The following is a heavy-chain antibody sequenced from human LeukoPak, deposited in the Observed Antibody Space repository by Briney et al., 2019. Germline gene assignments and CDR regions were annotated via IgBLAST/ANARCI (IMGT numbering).Heavy chain of an antibody. Sequence: GGSLRLSCAASGFTFSSYDMHWVRQAPGKGLEWVTFIRYDASNKYYADSVKGRFTISRDNSGNTLYPQMNSLGVEDTAVYYCAGDFDYWGQGTLVTVSS. CDR1: GFTFSSYD. CDR3: AGDFDY. V-gene: IGHV3-30*02. J-gene: IGHJ4*02. CDR2: IRYDASNK.